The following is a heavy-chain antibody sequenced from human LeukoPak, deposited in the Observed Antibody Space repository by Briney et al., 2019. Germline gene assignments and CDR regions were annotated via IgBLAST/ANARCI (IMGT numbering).Heavy chain of an antibody. J-gene: IGHJ4*02. CDR3: ARDGRAAAGTFLGDY. D-gene: IGHD6-13*01. CDR1: GYTFTSYG. Sequence: ASVKVSCKASGYTFTSYGISWVRQAPGQGLEWMGWISAYNGNTNYAQKLQGRVTMTTDTSTSTAYMVLRSLRSDDTAVYYCARDGRAAAGTFLGDYWGQGTLVTVSS. CDR2: ISAYNGNT. V-gene: IGHV1-18*01.